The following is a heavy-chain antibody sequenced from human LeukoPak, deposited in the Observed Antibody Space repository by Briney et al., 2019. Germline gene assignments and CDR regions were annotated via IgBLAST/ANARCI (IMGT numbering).Heavy chain of an antibody. CDR1: GFTFSSYS. D-gene: IGHD3-3*01. V-gene: IGHV3-21*01. CDR3: ARDNDFWSGDFDY. Sequence: PGGSLRLSCAASGFTFSSYSMNWVRQAPGKGLEWVSSISSSSSYIYYADSVKGRFTISRDNAKNSLYLQMNSLRAEDTAVYYCARDNDFWSGDFDYWGQGTLVTVSS. J-gene: IGHJ4*02. CDR2: ISSSSSYI.